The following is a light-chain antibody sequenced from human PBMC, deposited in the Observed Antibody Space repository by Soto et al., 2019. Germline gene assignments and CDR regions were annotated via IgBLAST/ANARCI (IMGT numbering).Light chain of an antibody. Sequence: QYVLTQPPSVSGAPGQRVTISCTGSSSNIGAGYDVHWYQQLPGTAPKLLIYGNSNRPSGVPDRFSGSKSGTSASLAITGLQAEDEADYYCQSYDSSLSALYVFGTGTKLTVL. CDR2: GNS. CDR1: SSNIGAGYD. J-gene: IGLJ1*01. V-gene: IGLV1-40*01. CDR3: QSYDSSLSALYV.